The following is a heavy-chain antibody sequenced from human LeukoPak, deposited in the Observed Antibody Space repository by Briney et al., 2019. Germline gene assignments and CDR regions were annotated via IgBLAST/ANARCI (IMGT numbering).Heavy chain of an antibody. CDR3: AKVSVITMIVVVITSTGLDY. CDR2: ISGSGAST. CDR1: GFTLSTNA. V-gene: IGHV3-23*01. Sequence: QPGGSLRLSCLTSGFTLSTNAMSWVRQAPGKGLEWISGISGSGASTYYADSVKGRFTISRDDSRNTLYLQMNSLRGDDTAVYYCAKVSVITMIVVVITSTGLDYWGQGTLVTVSS. J-gene: IGHJ4*02. D-gene: IGHD3-22*01.